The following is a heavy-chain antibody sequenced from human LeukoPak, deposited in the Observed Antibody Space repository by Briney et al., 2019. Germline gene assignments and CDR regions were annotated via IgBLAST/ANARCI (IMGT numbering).Heavy chain of an antibody. Sequence: ASVKVSCKASGYTFTSYYMHWVRQAPGQGLEWMGIINPSGGTTSYAQKFRGRVTMTRDTSTSTVYMELSSLRSEDTAVYYCARESRTTGSTSTDWGHGTLVTVSS. CDR1: GYTFTSYY. V-gene: IGHV1-46*01. CDR2: INPSGGTT. J-gene: IGHJ4*01. D-gene: IGHD1-1*01. CDR3: ARESRTTGSTSTD.